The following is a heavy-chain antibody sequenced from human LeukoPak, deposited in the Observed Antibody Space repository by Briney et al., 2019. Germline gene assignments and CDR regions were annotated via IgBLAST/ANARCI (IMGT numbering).Heavy chain of an antibody. Sequence: SETLPLTCTVPGGSISSYYWSWIRQPAGKGLEWIGRIYTSGSTNYNPSLKSRVTISVDKSKNQFSLKLSSVTAADTAVYYCARGDEWYFDYWGQGTLATVSS. J-gene: IGHJ4*02. D-gene: IGHD3-3*01. V-gene: IGHV4-4*07. CDR3: ARGDEWYFDY. CDR2: IYTSGST. CDR1: GGSISSYY.